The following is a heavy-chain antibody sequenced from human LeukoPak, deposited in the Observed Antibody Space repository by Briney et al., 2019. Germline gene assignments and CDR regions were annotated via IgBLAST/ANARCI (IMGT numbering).Heavy chain of an antibody. Sequence: SETLSLTCTIYGCSISTYFWNWIRQPPGKGLELIGNIYYSGSPNYNPSLKSRVTISVDTSKNHFYLKLSSVTAADTAVYYCVRRSGYSSSEDYWGEGILVTVSS. CDR1: GCSISTYF. CDR3: VRRSGYSSSEDY. CDR2: IYYSGSP. V-gene: IGHV4-59*08. J-gene: IGHJ4*02. D-gene: IGHD3-22*01.